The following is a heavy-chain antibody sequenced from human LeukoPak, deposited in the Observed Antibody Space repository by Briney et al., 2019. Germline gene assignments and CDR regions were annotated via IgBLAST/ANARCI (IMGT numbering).Heavy chain of an antibody. CDR2: ITSTGDAA. V-gene: IGHV3-48*03. CDR3: ARDQRWFGELDF. Sequence: GGSLRLSCAASGFTFSASEMNWVRQTPGKGLEWVSYITSTGDAAYYADSVKGRFTISRDNARNSLYLQMNSLRAEDTAVYYCARDQRWFGELDFWSQGTLVTVSS. J-gene: IGHJ4*02. CDR1: GFTFSASE. D-gene: IGHD3-10*01.